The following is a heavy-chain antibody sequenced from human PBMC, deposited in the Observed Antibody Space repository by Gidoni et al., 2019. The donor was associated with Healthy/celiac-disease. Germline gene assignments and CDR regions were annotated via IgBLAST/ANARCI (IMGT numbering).Heavy chain of an antibody. CDR3: AHSLVETVWGYYDSSGFDAFDI. CDR2: IYWNDDT. V-gene: IGHV2-5*01. J-gene: IGHJ3*02. D-gene: IGHD3-22*01. CDR1: AFALTTRPVG. Sequence: QITLKESGPTLVKTTQPHTLTCLFSAFALTTRPVGVGWIRQPPATALELLALIYWNDDTLYIPSLKSRLTITKDTSKHQVVLTMTNMDPVDTATYYCAHSLVETVWGYYDSSGFDAFDIWGQGTMVTVSS.